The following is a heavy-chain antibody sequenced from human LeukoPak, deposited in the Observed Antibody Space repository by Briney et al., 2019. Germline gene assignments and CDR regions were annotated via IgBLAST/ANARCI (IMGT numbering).Heavy chain of an antibody. CDR3: ASLYLYI. D-gene: IGHD2-2*02. J-gene: IGHJ4*02. V-gene: IGHV4-38-2*01. CDR2: IYHSGST. Sequence: SETLSLTCVVSGYSISSGYYWGWIRQPPGKGLEWIGSIYHSGSTYYNPSLKSRVTISVDTSKNQFSLKLSSVTAADTAVYYCASLYLYIWGQGTLVTVSS. CDR1: GYSISSGYY.